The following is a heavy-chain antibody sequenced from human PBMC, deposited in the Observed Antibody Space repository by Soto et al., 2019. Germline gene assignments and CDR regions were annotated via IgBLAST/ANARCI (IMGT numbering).Heavy chain of an antibody. CDR1: GYTFTGYY. V-gene: IGHV1-2*04. D-gene: IGHD2-2*01. CDR3: ARGEIVVVPAAIVRMDV. Sequence: ASVKVSCKASGYTFTGYYMHWVRQAPGQGLEWMGWINPNSGGTNYAQKFQGWVTMTRDTSISTAYMELSTLRSDDTAFYYCARGEIVVVPAAIVRMDVWGQGTTVTVSS. CDR2: INPNSGGT. J-gene: IGHJ6*02.